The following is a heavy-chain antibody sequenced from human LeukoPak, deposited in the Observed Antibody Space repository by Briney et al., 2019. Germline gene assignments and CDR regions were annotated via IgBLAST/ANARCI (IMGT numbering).Heavy chain of an antibody. D-gene: IGHD5-18*01. Sequence: PSETLSLTCAVSGGSISSISSNNWAWIRQPPGKGLELIAAIHYTGSTYHNPSFMSRVTISVDTSKNQFSLKLNSLTATDTAVYYCARLPTGYPNWFDTWGQGILVTVSS. J-gene: IGHJ5*02. CDR2: IHYTGST. V-gene: IGHV4-39*01. CDR3: ARLPTGYPNWFDT. CDR1: GGSISSISSNN.